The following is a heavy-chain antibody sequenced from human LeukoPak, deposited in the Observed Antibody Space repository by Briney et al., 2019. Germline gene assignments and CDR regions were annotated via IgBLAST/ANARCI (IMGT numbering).Heavy chain of an antibody. Sequence: SETVSLTCTVSGASISSSGYSWGWIRQPPGKGLEWIGDVYYNGSTYYNPSLQSRVTISLDASGNQIFLRLRSVTAADTAVYFCARDMSWSGWYALDFWGQGTLVTVSS. CDR1: GASISSSGYS. CDR2: VYYNGST. D-gene: IGHD6-19*01. J-gene: IGHJ4*02. V-gene: IGHV4-39*07. CDR3: ARDMSWSGWYALDF.